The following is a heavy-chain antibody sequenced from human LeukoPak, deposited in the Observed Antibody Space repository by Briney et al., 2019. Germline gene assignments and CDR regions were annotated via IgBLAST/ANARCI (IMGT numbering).Heavy chain of an antibody. Sequence: SGTLSLTCTVSGGSISSYYWSWIRQPPGKGLEWIGYIYYSGSTNYNPSLKSRVTISVDTSKNQFSLKLNSVTAADTAVYYCARQGTPGSAFDIWGQGTMVTVSS. CDR2: IYYSGST. J-gene: IGHJ3*02. V-gene: IGHV4-59*08. CDR1: GGSISSYY. CDR3: ARQGTPGSAFDI. D-gene: IGHD3-10*01.